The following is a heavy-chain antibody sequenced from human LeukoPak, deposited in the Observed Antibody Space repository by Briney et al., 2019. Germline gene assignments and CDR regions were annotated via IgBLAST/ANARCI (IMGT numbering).Heavy chain of an antibody. CDR2: MNPNSGNT. D-gene: IGHD5-24*01. J-gene: IGHJ5*02. Sequence: ASVKVSCKASGYTFTSYAMHWVRQAPGQRLEWMGWMNPNSGNTGYAQKFQGRVTMTRNTSISTAYMELSSLRSEDTAVYYCARGGKFRRWLQLVARWFDPWGQGTLVTVSS. V-gene: IGHV1-8*02. CDR3: ARGGKFRRWLQLVARWFDP. CDR1: GYTFTSYA.